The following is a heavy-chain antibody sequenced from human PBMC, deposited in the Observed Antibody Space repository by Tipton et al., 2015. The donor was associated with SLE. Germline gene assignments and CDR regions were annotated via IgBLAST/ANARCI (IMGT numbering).Heavy chain of an antibody. Sequence: TLSLTCAVYGGSFSGYYWSWIRQPPGKGLEWIGEINHSGSTNYNPSLKSRVTISVDTSKNQFSLKLSSVTAADTAVYYCARAFPYRTLDYWGQGTLVTVSS. D-gene: IGHD2-21*01. CDR1: GGSFSGYY. J-gene: IGHJ4*02. V-gene: IGHV4-34*01. CDR3: ARAFPYRTLDY. CDR2: INHSGST.